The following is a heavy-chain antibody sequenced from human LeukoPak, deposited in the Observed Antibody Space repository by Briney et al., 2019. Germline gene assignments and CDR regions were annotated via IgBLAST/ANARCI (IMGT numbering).Heavy chain of an antibody. Sequence: ASVTVSCKASGYTFTGYYMHWVRQAPGQGLEWMGWIYPNSGGTNYAQKFQGRVTMTRDTSISAAYMELSRLRSDDTAVYYCARGGYHLLWGDYWGQGTLVSVSS. D-gene: IGHD2-2*01. CDR3: ARGGYHLLWGDY. CDR1: GYTFTGYY. CDR2: IYPNSGGT. J-gene: IGHJ4*02. V-gene: IGHV1-2*02.